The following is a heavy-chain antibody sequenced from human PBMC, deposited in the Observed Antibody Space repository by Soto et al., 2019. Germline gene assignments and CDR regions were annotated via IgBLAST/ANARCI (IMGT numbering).Heavy chain of an antibody. Sequence: PGGSLRLSCAASGFTFSSYAMHWVRQAPGKGLEWVAVISYDGSNKYYADSVKGRFTISRDNSKNTLYLQMNSLRAEDTAVYYCARQWVRWDMFPDYYYGMDVWGQGTTVTVSS. J-gene: IGHJ6*02. V-gene: IGHV3-30-3*01. CDR1: GFTFSSYA. D-gene: IGHD5-12*01. CDR2: ISYDGSNK. CDR3: ARQWVRWDMFPDYYYGMDV.